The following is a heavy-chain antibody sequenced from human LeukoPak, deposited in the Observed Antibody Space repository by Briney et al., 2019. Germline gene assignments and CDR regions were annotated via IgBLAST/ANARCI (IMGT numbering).Heavy chain of an antibody. D-gene: IGHD2-2*01. V-gene: IGHV3-23*01. J-gene: IGHJ4*02. CDR3: TRALCSSTSCYGDY. Sequence: GGSLRLSCAPSGFPFSSYAMNWVRQAPGNGPEWVATISGGGESTYYADSVKGRFTISRDKSKNTLHLQMNSLRVDDTALYYCTRALCSSTSCYGDYWGQGTLVTVSS. CDR1: GFPFSSYA. CDR2: ISGGGEST.